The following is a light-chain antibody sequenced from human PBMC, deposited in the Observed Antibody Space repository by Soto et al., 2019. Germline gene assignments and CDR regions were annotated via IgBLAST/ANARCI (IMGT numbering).Light chain of an antibody. CDR2: SAS. CDR1: QSVKTF. V-gene: IGKV3-20*01. J-gene: IGKJ5*01. CDR3: QQYGTSPFT. Sequence: EIVLTQSPATLSLSPGERATLSCRASQSVKTFLVWYQQRPGQAPRLLIHSASSRATGIPDRFSGIGYGTDFTLTISGLEPEDFAVYHCQQYGTSPFTFGQGTRLEIK.